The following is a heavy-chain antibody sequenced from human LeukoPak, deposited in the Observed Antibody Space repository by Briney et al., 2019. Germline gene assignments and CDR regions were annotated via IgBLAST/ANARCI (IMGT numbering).Heavy chain of an antibody. V-gene: IGHV4-59*01. D-gene: IGHD1-1*01. CDR2: VYYNGIT. CDR1: GVSISSYF. Sequence: PSETLSLTCTVSGVSISSYFWSWIRQPPGKGLEWIGYVYYNGITNYNPSLKSRVPISLDTSKNQFSLKLNSVTAADTAVYYCASQLGGTTFHWGQGTLVTVSS. CDR3: ASQLGGTTFH. J-gene: IGHJ4*02.